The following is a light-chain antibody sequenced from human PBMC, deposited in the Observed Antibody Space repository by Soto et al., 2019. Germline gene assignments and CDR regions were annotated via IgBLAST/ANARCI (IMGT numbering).Light chain of an antibody. J-gene: IGKJ1*01. CDR2: GVS. CDR3: EQYDGSPRT. V-gene: IGKV3-20*01. CDR1: QRVRNNY. Sequence: EIVLTQSPGTLSLSPGERATPSCRASQRVRNNYFAWYQQKPGQAPRLLIYGVSNRATGIPDRFSGSGSETDFTLTISRLEPDDFAVYYCEQYDGSPRTFGQGTKVDIK.